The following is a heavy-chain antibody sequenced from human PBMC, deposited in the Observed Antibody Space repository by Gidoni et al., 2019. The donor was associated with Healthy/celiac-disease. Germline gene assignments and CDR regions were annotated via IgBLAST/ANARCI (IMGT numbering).Heavy chain of an antibody. CDR1: GFTFSSYS. J-gene: IGHJ4*02. D-gene: IGHD4-17*01. CDR3: ARAPRSSDYVSYYFDY. Sequence: EVQLVESGGGLVKPGGSLRLSCAASGFTFSSYSMNWVRQAPGKGLEWVSSISSSSSYIYYADSVKGRFTISRDNAKNSLYLQMNSLRAEDTAVDYCARAPRSSDYVSYYFDYWGQGTLVTVSS. CDR2: ISSSSSYI. V-gene: IGHV3-21*01.